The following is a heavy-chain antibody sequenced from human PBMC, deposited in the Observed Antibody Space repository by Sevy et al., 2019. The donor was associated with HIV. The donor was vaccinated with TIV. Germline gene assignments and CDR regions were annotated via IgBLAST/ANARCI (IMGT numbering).Heavy chain of an antibody. CDR3: AGRKVGDFWSGSIRGPWAGGPLFDY. J-gene: IGHJ4*02. CDR1: GFTFDDYA. V-gene: IGHV3-9*01. D-gene: IGHD3-3*01. CDR2: ISWNSGSI. Sequence: GGSLRLSCAASGFTFDDYAMQWVRQAPGKGLEWVSGISWNSGSIGYADSVKGRFTISRDNSENTLYLQMNSLRAEDTALYYCAGRKVGDFWSGSIRGPWAGGPLFDYWGQGTLVTVSS.